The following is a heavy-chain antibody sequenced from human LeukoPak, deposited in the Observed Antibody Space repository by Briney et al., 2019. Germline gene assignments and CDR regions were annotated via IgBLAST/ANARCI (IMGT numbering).Heavy chain of an antibody. Sequence: KPSETLSLTCTVSGGFISSYYWSWIRQPPGKGLEWIGYISYSGNTNYNPSLKSRVTISVDTSKNQFSLKLTSVTAADTAVYYCARQGGYIAPLALWGQGTLVTVSA. V-gene: IGHV4-59*08. CDR3: ARQGGYIAPLAL. CDR1: GGFISSYY. J-gene: IGHJ4*02. CDR2: ISYSGNT. D-gene: IGHD6-13*01.